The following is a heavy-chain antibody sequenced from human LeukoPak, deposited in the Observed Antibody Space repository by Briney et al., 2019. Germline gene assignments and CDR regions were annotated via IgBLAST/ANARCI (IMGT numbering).Heavy chain of an antibody. CDR1: GFSFDDYG. Sequence: GGSLRLSCAASGFSFDDYGMSWVRQVPGKGLEWVSAINWNGGSTGDADSVRGRFTISRDNAKNSLYLQMNSLRAEDTAVYYCARVHTRFFDYWGQGTLVTVSS. CDR3: ARVHTRFFDY. CDR2: INWNGGST. D-gene: IGHD3-3*01. V-gene: IGHV3-20*04. J-gene: IGHJ4*02.